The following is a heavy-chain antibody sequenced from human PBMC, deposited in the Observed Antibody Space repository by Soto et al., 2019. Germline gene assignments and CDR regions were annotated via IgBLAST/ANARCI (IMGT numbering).Heavy chain of an antibody. J-gene: IGHJ6*03. CDR2: MNPNSGNT. V-gene: IGHV1-8*01. D-gene: IGHD3-3*01. Sequence: GASVKVSCKASGYTFTSYDINWVRQATGQGLERIGWMNPNSGNTGYAQKFQGRVTMTRNTSISTAYMELSSLRSEDTAVYYCASLLWRAPLYYYYMDVWGEGTTVTVSS. CDR3: ASLLWRAPLYYYYMDV. CDR1: GYTFTSYD.